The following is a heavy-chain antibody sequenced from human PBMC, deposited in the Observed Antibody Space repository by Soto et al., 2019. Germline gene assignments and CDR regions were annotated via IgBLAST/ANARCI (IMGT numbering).Heavy chain of an antibody. CDR2: IGGSESIT. D-gene: IGHD1-26*01. J-gene: IGHJ5*02. CDR3: ARPYSDTWGGDWFDP. CDR1: GFSFNNYA. Sequence: DVQLLESGGGLVQPGGSLRLSCAASGFSFNNYAMSWVRQAPGKGLEWVSGIGGSESITYYADSVKGRFTISRDNSKNMLYLQMNSLGAEDTAMYFCARPYSDTWGGDWFDPWGQGTLVTVSS. V-gene: IGHV3-23*01.